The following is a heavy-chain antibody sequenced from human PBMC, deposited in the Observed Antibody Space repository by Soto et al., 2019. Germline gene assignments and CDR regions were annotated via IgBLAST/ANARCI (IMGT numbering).Heavy chain of an antibody. CDR2: IYYSGST. Sequence: SETLSLTCTVSGGSISSYYWSWIRQPPGKGLEWIGYIYYSGSTNYNPSLKSRVTISVDTSKNQFSLKLSSVTAADTAVYYCASCSGGSCDTYNWFDPWGQGTLVTVSS. J-gene: IGHJ5*02. CDR1: GGSISSYY. D-gene: IGHD2-15*01. CDR3: ASCSGGSCDTYNWFDP. V-gene: IGHV4-59*08.